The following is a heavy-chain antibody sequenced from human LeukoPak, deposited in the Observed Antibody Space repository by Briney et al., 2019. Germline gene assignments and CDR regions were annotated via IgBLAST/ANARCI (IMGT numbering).Heavy chain of an antibody. Sequence: GASVKVSCKASGYTFTGYYIHWVRQAPGQGLEWMGWINPNSDGSDFAPKFQGRVPLTRDMSISTAYMELTSLRSDDPGVYYCVRGGEVYSGHYYYRDDWGQGALVTVSS. CDR3: VRGGEVYSGHYYYRDD. D-gene: IGHD1-26*01. V-gene: IGHV1-2*02. CDR2: INPNSDGS. J-gene: IGHJ4*02. CDR1: GYTFTGYY.